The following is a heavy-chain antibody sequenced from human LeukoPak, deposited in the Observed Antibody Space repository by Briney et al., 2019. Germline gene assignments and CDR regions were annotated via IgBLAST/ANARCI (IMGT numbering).Heavy chain of an antibody. CDR2: INQYGSER. CDR1: GFTFSSHW. Sequence: GGSLRLSCAASGFTFSSHWMSWVRQAPGKGLEWVANINQYGSERNYVDSVKGRFTISRDNARSSLYLQMNSLRAEDTAIYYCARDHVVDGLVFDYWGQGTLVTVSS. V-gene: IGHV3-7*01. CDR3: ARDHVVDGLVFDY. J-gene: IGHJ4*02. D-gene: IGHD2-15*01.